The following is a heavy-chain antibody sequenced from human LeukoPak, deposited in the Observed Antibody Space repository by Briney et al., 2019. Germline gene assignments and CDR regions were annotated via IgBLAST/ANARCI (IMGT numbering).Heavy chain of an antibody. CDR3: ARDCGGDCPPRSGH. CDR1: GYTFTSDG. CDR2: ISAYNGNT. Sequence: ASVKVSCKASGYTFTSDGISWVRQAPGQGLEWMGWISAYNGNTNYAQRYQGRVIMTTDTSTRIAYMELRSLRSDDTAVYYCARDCGGDCPPRSGHWGQGTLVTVSS. J-gene: IGHJ4*02. D-gene: IGHD2-21*02. V-gene: IGHV1-18*01.